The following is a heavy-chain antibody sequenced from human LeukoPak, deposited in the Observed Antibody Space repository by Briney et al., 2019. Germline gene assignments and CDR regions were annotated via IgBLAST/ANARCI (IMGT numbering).Heavy chain of an antibody. D-gene: IGHD3-10*01. J-gene: IGHJ5*02. Sequence: SVKVSCKASGGTLSSYAISWVRQAPGQGLEWMGGIIPIFGTAYYAQKFQGRVTITADESTSTAYMELSSLRSEDTAVYYCAKDSEGSGSYSTPGFDPWGQGTLVTVSS. CDR2: IIPIFGTA. CDR3: AKDSEGSGSYSTPGFDP. CDR1: GGTLSSYA. V-gene: IGHV1-69*01.